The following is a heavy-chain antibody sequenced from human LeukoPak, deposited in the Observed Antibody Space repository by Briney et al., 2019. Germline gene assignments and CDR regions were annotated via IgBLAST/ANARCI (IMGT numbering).Heavy chain of an antibody. V-gene: IGHV4-34*01. CDR3: ATKTSSTYYYNRREIFGLDV. D-gene: IGHD3-22*01. CDR1: VGPFSGYY. CDR2: IDHSGIT. Sequence: SETLSLTCAVRVGPFSGYYWNWVRQPPGKGLEWIGEIDHSGITNYNPSLKSRVTISVDTSNSQLSLRLTSVTAADTAVYYCATKTSSTYYYNRREIFGLDVWGQGTTVTVSS. J-gene: IGHJ6*02.